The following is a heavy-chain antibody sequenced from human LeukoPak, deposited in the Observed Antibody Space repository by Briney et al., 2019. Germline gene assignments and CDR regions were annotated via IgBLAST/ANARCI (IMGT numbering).Heavy chain of an antibody. CDR2: INPNSGGT. CDR3: ARSVDDYGDLDY. D-gene: IGHD4-17*01. Sequence: ASVKVSCKASGYTFTGYYMYWVRQAPGQGLEWMGWINPNSGGTNYAQKFQGRVTMTRDTSISTAYMELSRLRSDDTAVYYCARSVDDYGDLDYWGQGTLVTVSS. V-gene: IGHV1-2*02. J-gene: IGHJ4*02. CDR1: GYTFTGYY.